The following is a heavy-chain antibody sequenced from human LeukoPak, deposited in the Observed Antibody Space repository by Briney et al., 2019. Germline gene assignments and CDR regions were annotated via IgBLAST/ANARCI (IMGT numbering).Heavy chain of an antibody. D-gene: IGHD3-9*01. CDR1: GYTFTIYA. V-gene: IGHV1-3*01. CDR3: ARALPPDDILTGTLDY. Sequence: ASVKVSCTASGYTFTIYAMHWVRQAPGQRLEWMGWINAGNGNTKYSQKFQGRVTITRDTSASTAYMELSSLRSEDTAVYYCARALPPDDILTGTLDYWGQGTLVTVSS. J-gene: IGHJ4*02. CDR2: INAGNGNT.